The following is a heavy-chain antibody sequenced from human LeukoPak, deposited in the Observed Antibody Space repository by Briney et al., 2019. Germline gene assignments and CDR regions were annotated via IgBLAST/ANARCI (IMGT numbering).Heavy chain of an antibody. CDR3: AREPYSGALGVDY. Sequence: SETLSLTCAVSGGSISSSNWWSWVRQPPGKGLEWIGEIYHSGSTNYNPSLKSRVTISVDKSKNQFSLKLSSVTAADTAVYYCAREPYSGALGVDYWGQGTLVTVSS. J-gene: IGHJ4*02. CDR2: IYHSGST. CDR1: GGSISSSNW. V-gene: IGHV4-4*02. D-gene: IGHD6-19*01.